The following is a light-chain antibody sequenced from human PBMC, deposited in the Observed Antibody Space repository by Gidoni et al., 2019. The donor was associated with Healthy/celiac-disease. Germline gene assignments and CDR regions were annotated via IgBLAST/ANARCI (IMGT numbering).Light chain of an antibody. CDR1: QSVSSY. Sequence: EIVLTQSPATLSLSPGERATLSCRASQSVSSYLAWYHQKPGQAPRLLIYDASNRATGIPARCSGSGSGTDFTLTLSSLEPEDFAVYYCQQRSNWPLLTFGGGTRWRSN. CDR3: QQRSNWPLLT. J-gene: IGKJ4*01. V-gene: IGKV3-11*01. CDR2: DAS.